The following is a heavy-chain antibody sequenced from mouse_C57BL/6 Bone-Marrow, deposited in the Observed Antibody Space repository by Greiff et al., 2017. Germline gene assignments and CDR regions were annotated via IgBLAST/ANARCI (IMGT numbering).Heavy chain of an antibody. CDR3: AREGGYDGAWFAY. Sequence: QVQLKESGAELARPGASVKLSCKASGYTFTSYGISWVKQRTGQGLEWIGEIYPGSGNTYYNEKFKGKATLTADKSSSTAYMELRSLTSEDSAVYFCAREGGYDGAWFAYWGQGTLVTVSA. J-gene: IGHJ3*01. CDR2: IYPGSGNT. V-gene: IGHV1-81*01. D-gene: IGHD2-2*01. CDR1: GYTFTSYG.